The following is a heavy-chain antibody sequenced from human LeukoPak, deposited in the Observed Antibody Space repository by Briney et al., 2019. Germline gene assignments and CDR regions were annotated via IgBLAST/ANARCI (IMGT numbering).Heavy chain of an antibody. CDR1: GFTFSSYA. J-gene: IGHJ4*02. D-gene: IGHD3-10*01. CDR2: ISGSGGST. Sequence: GGSLRLSCAASGFTFSSYAMSWVRQAPGKGLEWVSAISGSGGSTYYADSVKGRFTISRDNSKNTLYLQMNSLRAEDTAVYYCAKRCTMVRGQIARSAHLGWWGQGTLVTVSS. CDR3: AKRCTMVRGQIARSAHLGW. V-gene: IGHV3-23*01.